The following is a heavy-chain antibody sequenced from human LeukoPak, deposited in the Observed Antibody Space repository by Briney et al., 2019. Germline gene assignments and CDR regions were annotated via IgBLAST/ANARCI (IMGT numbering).Heavy chain of an antibody. Sequence: GGSLRLSCAASGFTFSSYAMSWVRQAPGKGLEWVSALSGSGTSTYHAGSVKGRFTISRDNSKNTLYLQMNSLRAEDTAVYYCAKAALVRGVIIPYYYYSMDVWGQGTTVTVSS. CDR2: LSGSGTST. D-gene: IGHD3-10*01. V-gene: IGHV3-23*01. CDR3: AKAALVRGVIIPYYYYSMDV. J-gene: IGHJ6*02. CDR1: GFTFSSYA.